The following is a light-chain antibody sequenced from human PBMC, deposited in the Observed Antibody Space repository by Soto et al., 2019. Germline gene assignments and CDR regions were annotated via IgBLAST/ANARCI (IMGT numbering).Light chain of an antibody. J-gene: IGKJ2*01. V-gene: IGKV3-20*01. CDR3: QQYGSSPLYT. CDR1: QSVSSSY. Sequence: EIVLTQSPGTLSLSPGERATLSCRASQSVSSSYLAWYQQKPGQTPRLLIYGASSRASGIHDRFSGSGSGTDFTPTISRLEPEDFAVYYCQQYGSSPLYTFGQGSKLEIK. CDR2: GAS.